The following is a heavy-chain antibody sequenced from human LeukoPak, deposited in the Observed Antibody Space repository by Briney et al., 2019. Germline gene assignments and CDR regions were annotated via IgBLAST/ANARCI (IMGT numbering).Heavy chain of an antibody. CDR3: ARDGRLGYCSSTSCYPGTFDP. V-gene: IGHV1-69*13. D-gene: IGHD2-2*01. J-gene: IGHJ5*02. CDR2: IIPRFGTP. Sequence: SVKVSCKASGGTFSTYGISWVRQAPGQGLEWMGGIIPRFGTPNYAQKFQGRVTITADESTSTAYMEVSSLRSDDTAVYYCARDGRLGYCSSTSCYPGTFDPWGQGTLVTVSS. CDR1: GGTFSTYG.